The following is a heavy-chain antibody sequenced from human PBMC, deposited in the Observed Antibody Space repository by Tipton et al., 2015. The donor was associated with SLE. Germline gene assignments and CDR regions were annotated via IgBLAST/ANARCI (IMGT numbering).Heavy chain of an antibody. Sequence: TLSLTCTVSAGSISSSSYYWGWIRQPPGKGLEWIGSIYFSGSTYYNPSLKSRITISVDTSKNQFSLKLSSVTVADTAVYYCARHTASDAFDIWGQGTMVTVSS. CDR1: AGSISSSSYY. CDR3: ARHTASDAFDI. V-gene: IGHV4-39*01. D-gene: IGHD5-18*01. CDR2: IYFSGST. J-gene: IGHJ3*02.